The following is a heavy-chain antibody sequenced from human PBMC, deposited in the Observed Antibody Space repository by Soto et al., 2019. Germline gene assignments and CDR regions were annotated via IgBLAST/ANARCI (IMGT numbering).Heavy chain of an antibody. CDR3: ARADYDYVWGSYREKGRWFDP. CDR2: IYYSGST. J-gene: IGHJ5*02. CDR1: GGSISSGDYY. Sequence: QVQLQESGPGLVKPSQTLSLTCTVSGGSISSGDYYWSWIRQPPGKGLEWIGYIYYSGSTYYNPSLKIRVTISVDTSKNQFSLKLSSVTAADTAVYYCARADYDYVWGSYREKGRWFDPWGQGTLVTVSS. D-gene: IGHD3-16*02. V-gene: IGHV4-30-4*01.